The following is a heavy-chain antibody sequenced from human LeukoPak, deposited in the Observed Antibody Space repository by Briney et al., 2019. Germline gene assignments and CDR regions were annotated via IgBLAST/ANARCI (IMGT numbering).Heavy chain of an antibody. Sequence: GGSLRLSCAASGFTFSSYYMSWIRQAPGKGLEWVSRINSSGGSTNYADSVKGRFTISRDNAKNTLYLQMNSLRAEDTAVYYCATRLQGMAAYYFDYWGQGTLVTVSS. CDR1: GFTFSSYY. D-gene: IGHD5-24*01. CDR2: INSSGGST. CDR3: ATRLQGMAAYYFDY. V-gene: IGHV3-74*01. J-gene: IGHJ4*02.